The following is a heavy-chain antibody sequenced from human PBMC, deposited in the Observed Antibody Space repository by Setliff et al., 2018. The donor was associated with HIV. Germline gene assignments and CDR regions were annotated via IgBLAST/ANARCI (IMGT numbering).Heavy chain of an antibody. V-gene: IGHV4-34*01. CDR2: INHSGST. J-gene: IGHJ4*02. Sequence: PSETLSLTCAVYGGSFSGYYWSWIRQPPGKGLEWIGEINHSGSTNYNMSLWSRVTISLDASRNQFSLELISVTAADTAVYFCARESAGGTTDTYPFDYWGEGILVTVSS. CDR3: ARESAGGTTDTYPFDY. CDR1: GGSFSGYY. D-gene: IGHD4-4*01.